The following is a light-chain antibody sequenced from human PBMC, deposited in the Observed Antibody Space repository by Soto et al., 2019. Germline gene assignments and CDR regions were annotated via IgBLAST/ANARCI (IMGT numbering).Light chain of an antibody. CDR3: SSYTITDTYV. J-gene: IGLJ1*01. CDR2: EVN. V-gene: IGLV2-14*01. Sequence: LTQPASVSGSPGQSITISCTGTSSDVGGYNYVSWSQQHPGKAPKLIIYEVNNRPSGVSNRFSGSKSGNTASLTISGLQAEDEADYYCSSYTITDTYVFGSGTKVTVL. CDR1: SSDVGGYNY.